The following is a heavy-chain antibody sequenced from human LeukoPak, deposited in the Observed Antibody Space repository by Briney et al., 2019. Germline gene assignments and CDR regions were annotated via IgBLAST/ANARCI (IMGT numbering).Heavy chain of an antibody. D-gene: IGHD2-15*01. J-gene: IGHJ4*02. V-gene: IGHV3-7*04. CDR3: VRDYCSGVTCYDGY. Sequence: PGGSLRLSCAGYGFIFSRYWMSWVRQGPGKGLEWVANIKQDGSEKYYVDSVKGRFTISRDNAKSSVYLQMNSLRAEDTAVYYCVRDYCSGVTCYDGYWGQGSVVTLSS. CDR2: IKQDGSEK. CDR1: GFIFSRYW.